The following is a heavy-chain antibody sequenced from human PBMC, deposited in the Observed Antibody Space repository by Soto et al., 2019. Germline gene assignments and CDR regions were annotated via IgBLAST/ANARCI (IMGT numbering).Heavy chain of an antibody. D-gene: IGHD1-26*01. CDR2: IYYSGST. CDR3: ARESGSYYFDY. J-gene: IGHJ4*02. Sequence: PSETLSLTCTVSGGSISSYYWSWIRQPPGKGLEWIGYIYYSGSTNYNPSLKSRVTISVDTSKNQFSLKLSSVTAADTAVYYCARESGSYYFDYWGQGPLVTVSS. CDR1: GGSISSYY. V-gene: IGHV4-59*01.